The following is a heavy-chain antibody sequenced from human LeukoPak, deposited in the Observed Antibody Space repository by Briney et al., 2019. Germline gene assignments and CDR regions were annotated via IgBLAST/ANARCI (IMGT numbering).Heavy chain of an antibody. CDR1: GFTFRSYS. V-gene: IGHV3-48*01. CDR3: AREAYGLEWFGDYYMDV. J-gene: IGHJ6*03. CDR2: TSSSSGTV. D-gene: IGHD3-3*01. Sequence: GGSLRLSCVASGFTFRSYSMNWVRQSPGKGLEWFLYTSSSSGTVYYADSVKGRFTISRDNAKNSLYLQMNSLRAEDTAVYYCAREAYGLEWFGDYYMDVWGKGTTVTVSS.